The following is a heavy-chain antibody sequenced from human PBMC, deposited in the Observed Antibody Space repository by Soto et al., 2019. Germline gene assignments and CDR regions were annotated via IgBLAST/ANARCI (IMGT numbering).Heavy chain of an antibody. J-gene: IGHJ3*02. V-gene: IGHV3-53*01. D-gene: IGHD2-2*02. CDR2: IYSGGST. CDR3: ASVGDCSSTSCHNPLAFDI. CDR1: GFTVSSNY. Sequence: VASVKVSCAASGFTVSSNYMSWVRQAPGKGLEWVSVIYSGGSTYYADSVKGRFTISRDNSKNTLYLQMNSLRAEDTAVYYCASVGDCSSTSCHNPLAFDIWGQGTMVTVSS.